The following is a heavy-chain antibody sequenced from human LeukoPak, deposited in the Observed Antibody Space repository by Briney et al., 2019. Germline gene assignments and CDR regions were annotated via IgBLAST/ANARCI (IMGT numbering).Heavy chain of an antibody. D-gene: IGHD3-22*01. Sequence: GGSLRLSCAASGFTFSSYAMSRVRQAPGKGLEWVSAISGSGGSTYYADSVKGRFTISRDNSKNTLYLQMNSLRAEDTAVYYCAKAHYDSSGYYYCSFDYWGQGTLVTVSS. J-gene: IGHJ4*02. CDR3: AKAHYDSSGYYYCSFDY. CDR1: GFTFSSYA. CDR2: ISGSGGST. V-gene: IGHV3-23*01.